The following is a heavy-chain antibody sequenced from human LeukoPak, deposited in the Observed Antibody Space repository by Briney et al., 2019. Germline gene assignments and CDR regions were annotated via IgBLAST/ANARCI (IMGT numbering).Heavy chain of an antibody. CDR1: GGSISSSNW. CDR2: IYHSGST. J-gene: IGHJ4*02. V-gene: IGHV4-4*02. CDR3: ARDSGHWLEAIDY. Sequence: SETLSLTCAVSGGSISSSNWWSWVRQPPGKGLEWIGEIYHSGSTNYNPSLKSRVTISVDKSKNQFSLKLSSVTAADTAVYYCARDSGHWLEAIDYWGQGTLVTVSS. D-gene: IGHD1-1*01.